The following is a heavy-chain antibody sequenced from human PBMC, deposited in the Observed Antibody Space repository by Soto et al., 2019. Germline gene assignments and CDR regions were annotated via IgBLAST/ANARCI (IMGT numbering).Heavy chain of an antibody. Sequence: EVQLLEPGGGLVQPGGSLRLSCAASGFTFSSYAMSWVRQAPGKGLEWVSAISGSGGSTYYADSVKGRFTISRDNSKNTLYLQMNSLRAEDTAVYYCAKGQGRGYSSSSVDYWGQGTLVTVSS. V-gene: IGHV3-23*01. CDR1: GFTFSSYA. CDR3: AKGQGRGYSSSSVDY. CDR2: ISGSGGST. D-gene: IGHD6-6*01. J-gene: IGHJ4*02.